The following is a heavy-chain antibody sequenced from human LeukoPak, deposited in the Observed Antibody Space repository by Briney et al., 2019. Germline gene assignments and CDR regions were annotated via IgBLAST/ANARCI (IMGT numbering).Heavy chain of an antibody. CDR1: GYTFTSYG. D-gene: IGHD3-16*02. V-gene: IGHV1-18*01. Sequence: ASVKVSCKASGYTFTSYGISWVRQAPGQGLEWMGWISAYNGNTNYAQKLQGRVTMTTDTSTSTAYMELRSLRSDDTAVYYCARVRIMITFGAVIVMEYFGYWGQGTLVTVSS. J-gene: IGHJ4*02. CDR2: ISAYNGNT. CDR3: ARVRIMITFGAVIVMEYFGY.